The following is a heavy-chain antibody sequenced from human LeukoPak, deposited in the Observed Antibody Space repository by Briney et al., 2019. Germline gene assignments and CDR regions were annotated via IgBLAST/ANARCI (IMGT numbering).Heavy chain of an antibody. V-gene: IGHV4-59*01. J-gene: IGHJ2*01. CDR2: IYYSGST. D-gene: IGHD3-22*01. CDR3: ARPRTYYYDSSGPREWYFDL. Sequence: SETLSLTCTVSGGSISSYYWSWIRQPPGKGLEWIGYIYYSGSTNYNPSLKSRVTISVDTSKNQFSLKLSSVTAADTAVYYCARPRTYYYDSSGPREWYFDLWGRGTLVTVSS. CDR1: GGSISSYY.